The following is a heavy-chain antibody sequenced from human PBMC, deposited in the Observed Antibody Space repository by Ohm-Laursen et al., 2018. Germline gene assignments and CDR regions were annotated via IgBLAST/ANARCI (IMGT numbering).Heavy chain of an antibody. CDR3: AKDISYGGNHFDY. Sequence: SLRLSCAAPGFTFDDYAMHWVRQAPGKGLEWVSGINWNSGSIGYADSVKGRFTISRDNAKNSLYLQMNSLRTEDTALYYCAKDISYGGNHFDYWGQGTQVTVSS. CDR2: INWNSGSI. D-gene: IGHD4-23*01. J-gene: IGHJ4*02. V-gene: IGHV3-9*01. CDR1: GFTFDDYA.